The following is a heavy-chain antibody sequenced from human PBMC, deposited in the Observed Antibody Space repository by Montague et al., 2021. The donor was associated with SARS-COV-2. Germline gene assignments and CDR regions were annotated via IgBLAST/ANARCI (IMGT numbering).Heavy chain of an antibody. CDR3: AKAYSSSWWNWFDP. J-gene: IGHJ5*02. Sequence: SLRLSCAASGFTFSSYAMSWVRQALGKGPEWVSVIHNGDGNTYYGDSVKGRFTISRDNSKNTLYLQMNSLRAEDTDVYYCAKAYSSSWWNWFDPWGQGTLVTVSS. CDR1: GFTFSSYA. V-gene: IGHV3-23*03. D-gene: IGHD6-13*01. CDR2: IHNGDGNT.